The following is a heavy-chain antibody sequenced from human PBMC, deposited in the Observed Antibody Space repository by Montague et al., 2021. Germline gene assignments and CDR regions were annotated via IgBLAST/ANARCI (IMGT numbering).Heavy chain of an antibody. V-gene: IGHV3-7*01. J-gene: IGHJ5*01. D-gene: IGHD6-13*01. CDR2: INEDGSEK. CDR3: ARDRAAAGS. CDR1: GITFDYYW. Sequence: SLRLSCAASGITFDYYWVGWVRQAPGKGLEWVANINEDGSEKNYVDSVRGRFSISRDNTKNSLYLQMNSLRVEDTAVYYCARDRAAAGSWGHGTLVIVSS.